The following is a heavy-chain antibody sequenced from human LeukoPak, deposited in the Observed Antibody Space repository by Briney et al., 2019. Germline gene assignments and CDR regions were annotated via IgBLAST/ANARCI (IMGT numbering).Heavy chain of an antibody. CDR2: ISGSGSST. J-gene: IGHJ3*02. CDR1: GFTFTTYA. Sequence: GGSLRLSCSASGFTFTTYAMSWVRQAPGKGLEWVSAISGSGSSTYYADSVKGRFTISRDNSKNTLFLQMNSLRAEDTAVYYCAKGYCSSSSCYSYAFDIWGQGTVVTVSS. V-gene: IGHV3-23*01. D-gene: IGHD2-2*01. CDR3: AKGYCSSSSCYSYAFDI.